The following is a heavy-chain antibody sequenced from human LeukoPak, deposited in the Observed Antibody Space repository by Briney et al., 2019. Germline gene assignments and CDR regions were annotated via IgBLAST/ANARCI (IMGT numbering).Heavy chain of an antibody. Sequence: SDTLSLTCTVSGGSISSYYWSWIRQTPGKGLEWIGYKHYSGSTKYNPSLKSRVTISVDTSKNQFSLKLSSVTAADTAVYYCARHVQDTAMVTPLYYFDYWGQGTLVTVSS. CDR2: KHYSGST. V-gene: IGHV4-59*08. CDR1: GGSISSYY. J-gene: IGHJ4*02. CDR3: ARHVQDTAMVTPLYYFDY. D-gene: IGHD5-18*01.